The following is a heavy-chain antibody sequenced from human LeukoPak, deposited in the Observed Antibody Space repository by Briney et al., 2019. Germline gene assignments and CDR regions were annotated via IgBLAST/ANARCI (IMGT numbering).Heavy chain of an antibody. CDR1: VFTFRDYE. D-gene: IGHD2-2*01. Sequence: PGWSLRLSCASSVFTFRDYEINWVRQAPGKGLAWVSFISTSGSTSYYADSVKGRFTISRDNANISLFLQMNTLTVEDTAVYSCARGAMDVFADCGQGTPATVSS. CDR3: ARGAMDVFAD. CDR2: ISTSGSTS. V-gene: IGHV3-48*03. J-gene: IGHJ4*02.